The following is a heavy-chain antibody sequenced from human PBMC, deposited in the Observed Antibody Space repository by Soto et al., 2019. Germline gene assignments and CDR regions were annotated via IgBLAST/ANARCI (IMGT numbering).Heavy chain of an antibody. CDR1: GFTFTNTG. Sequence: EVQLMESGGGFVKPGGSLKLACVASGFTFTNTGMSWVRQAPGKGLEWVGHIKSESDGGTTDYAASVKGRFNISRDDSKSTLYLQMNSLKADDTGVYYCTTGNPWGQGTLVTVTS. J-gene: IGHJ4*02. V-gene: IGHV3-15*01. CDR3: TTGNP. CDR2: IKSESDGGTT.